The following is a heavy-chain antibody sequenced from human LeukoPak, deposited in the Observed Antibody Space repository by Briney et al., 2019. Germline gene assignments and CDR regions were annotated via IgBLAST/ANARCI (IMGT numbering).Heavy chain of an antibody. D-gene: IGHD6-6*01. CDR3: ARAPRDYSSSSYYYYYYMDV. J-gene: IGHJ6*03. CDR1: GGSISSGSYY. CDR2: IYTSGST. V-gene: IGHV4-61*02. Sequence: PSETLSLTCTVSGGSISSGSYYWSWIRQPAGKGLEWIGRIYTSGSTNYNPSLKSRVTISVDTSKNQFSLKLSSVTAADTAVYYCARAPRDYSSSSYYYYYYMDVWGKGTTVTVSS.